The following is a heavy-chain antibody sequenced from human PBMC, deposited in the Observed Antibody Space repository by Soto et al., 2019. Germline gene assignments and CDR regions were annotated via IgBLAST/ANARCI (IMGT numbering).Heavy chain of an antibody. D-gene: IGHD3-3*01. CDR2: INHSGST. V-gene: IGHV4-34*01. Sequence: PSETLSLTCAVYGGSFSGYYWSCIRQHPGKGLEWIGEINHSGSTNYNPSLKSRVTISVDTSKNQFSLKLSSVTAADTAVYYCARGSPMGYDFWSGTGRQYYYYGMDVWGQGTTVT. CDR1: GGSFSGYY. CDR3: ARGSPMGYDFWSGTGRQYYYYGMDV. J-gene: IGHJ6*02.